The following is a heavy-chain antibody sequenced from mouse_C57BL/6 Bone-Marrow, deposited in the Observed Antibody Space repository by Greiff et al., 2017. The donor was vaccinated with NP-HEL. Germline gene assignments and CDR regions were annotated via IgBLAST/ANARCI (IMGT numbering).Heavy chain of an antibody. J-gene: IGHJ1*03. CDR3: ARKTAQATWYFDV. CDR2: IYPSDSET. D-gene: IGHD3-2*02. V-gene: IGHV1-61*01. Sequence: VQLQQSGAELVRPGSSVKLSCKASGYTFTSYWMDWVKQRPGQGLEWIGNIYPSDSETHYNQKFKDKATLTVDKSSSTAYMQLSSLTSEDSAVYYCARKTAQATWYFDVWGTGTTVTVSS. CDR1: GYTFTSYW.